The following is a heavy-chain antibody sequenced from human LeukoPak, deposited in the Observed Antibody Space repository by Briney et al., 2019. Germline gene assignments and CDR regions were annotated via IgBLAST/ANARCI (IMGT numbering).Heavy chain of an antibody. Sequence: GGSLRLSCAASGFTFSSYAMHWVRQAPGKGLEWVAVISYDGSNKYYADSVKGRFTISRDNSKNTLYLQMNSLRAEDAAVYYCARGMTLLWFGELIDYWGQGTLVTVSS. D-gene: IGHD3-10*01. J-gene: IGHJ4*02. CDR2: ISYDGSNK. V-gene: IGHV3-30*04. CDR1: GFTFSSYA. CDR3: ARGMTLLWFGELIDY.